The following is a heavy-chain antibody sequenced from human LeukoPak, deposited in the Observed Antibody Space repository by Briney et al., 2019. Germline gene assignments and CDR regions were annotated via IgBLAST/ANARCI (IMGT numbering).Heavy chain of an antibody. CDR1: GGSISSGSYY. V-gene: IGHV4-61*02. J-gene: IGHJ6*03. Sequence: PSETLSLTCTVSGGSISSGSYYWSWIRQPAGKGLEWIGRIYTSGSTNYNPSLKSRVAISVDTSKNQFSLKLSSVTAADTAVYYCARAGDGYNQDWGDYYYMDVWGKGTTVTVSS. CDR2: IYTSGST. D-gene: IGHD5-24*01. CDR3: ARAGDGYNQDWGDYYYMDV.